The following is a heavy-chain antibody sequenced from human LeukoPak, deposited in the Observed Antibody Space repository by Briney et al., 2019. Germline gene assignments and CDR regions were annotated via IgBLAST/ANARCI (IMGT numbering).Heavy chain of an antibody. Sequence: GGSLRLSFAASGFTFSSYAMSWVRQAPGKGLEWVSSISSSSSYIYYADSVKGRFTISRDNAKNSLYLQMNSLRAEDTAVYYCARDPLTVPHYFDYWGQGTLVTVSS. CDR2: ISSSSSYI. D-gene: IGHD4-17*01. V-gene: IGHV3-21*01. CDR1: GFTFSSYA. CDR3: ARDPLTVPHYFDY. J-gene: IGHJ4*02.